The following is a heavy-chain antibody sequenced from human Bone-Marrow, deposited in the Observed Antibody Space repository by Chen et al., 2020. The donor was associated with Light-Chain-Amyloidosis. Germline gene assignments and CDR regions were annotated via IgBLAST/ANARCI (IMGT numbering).Heavy chain of an antibody. V-gene: IGHV5-51*07. J-gene: IGHJ4*02. CDR1: GYTFPNYW. CDR3: AGRRDGYNFDY. Sequence: KIACKGSGYTFPNYWIGWVHQMPGKGLEWMGVIYTDDSDARYSPSFEGQVTISADKSITTAYLQWRSLKASDTAMYYCAGRRDGYNFDYWGQGTLVTVSS. D-gene: IGHD5-12*01. CDR2: IYTDDSDA.